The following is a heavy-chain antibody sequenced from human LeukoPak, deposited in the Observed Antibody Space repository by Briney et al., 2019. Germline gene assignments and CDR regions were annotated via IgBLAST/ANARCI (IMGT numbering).Heavy chain of an antibody. CDR3: ARAGVRGVISWFDP. V-gene: IGHV3-74*01. Sequence: GGSLRLSCAASGFTFSSYWMHWVRQAPGKGLVWVSRINSDGSSTSYADSVKGRFTISRDNAKNTLYLQMNSLRAEDTAVYYCARAGVRGVISWFDPWGQGTLVTASS. CDR2: INSDGSST. CDR1: GFTFSSYW. J-gene: IGHJ5*02. D-gene: IGHD3-10*01.